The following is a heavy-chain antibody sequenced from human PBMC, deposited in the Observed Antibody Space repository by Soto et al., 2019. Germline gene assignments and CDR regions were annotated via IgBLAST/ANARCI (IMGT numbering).Heavy chain of an antibody. CDR1: GFTFSTYT. CDR2: IGGSGAST. CDR3: AKKKYYDSTAYPFDY. V-gene: IGHV3-23*01. D-gene: IGHD3-22*01. J-gene: IGHJ4*02. Sequence: GGSLRLSCAASGFTFSTYTMTWVRQAPGKGLEWVSAIGGSGASTHYADSVKGRFTISRDNSKNTLFLQMNSLRAEDTAVYYCAKKKYYDSTAYPFDYWGQGTLVTVS.